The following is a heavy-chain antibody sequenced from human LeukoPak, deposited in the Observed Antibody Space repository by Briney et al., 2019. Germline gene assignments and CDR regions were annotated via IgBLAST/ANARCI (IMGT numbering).Heavy chain of an antibody. CDR2: IWYDGSNK. D-gene: IGHD3-22*01. Sequence: GGSLRLSCAASGFTFSSYGMHWVRQAPGKGLEWVAVIWYDGSNKYYADSVKGRFTISRDNSKNTLYLQMNSLRAEDTAVYYCAKDLDYYDNWFDPWGQGTLVTVSS. V-gene: IGHV3-30*02. CDR1: GFTFSSYG. CDR3: AKDLDYYDNWFDP. J-gene: IGHJ5*02.